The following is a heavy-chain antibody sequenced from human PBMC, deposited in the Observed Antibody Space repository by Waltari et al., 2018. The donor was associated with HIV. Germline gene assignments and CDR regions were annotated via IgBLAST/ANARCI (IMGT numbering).Heavy chain of an antibody. CDR1: EFTFKNYW. J-gene: IGHJ4*02. Sequence: EVQLVESGGGLVQPGGSLRLSCAASEFTFKNYWMTWVRQAPGKGRGWVANIKQDESEKYYVDSVKGRFTISRDNAKNSLLLQMNSLRAEDTAVYYCAREGLYDSSGYYFDYWGQGTLVTVSS. D-gene: IGHD3-22*01. CDR2: IKQDESEK. V-gene: IGHV3-7*01. CDR3: AREGLYDSSGYYFDY.